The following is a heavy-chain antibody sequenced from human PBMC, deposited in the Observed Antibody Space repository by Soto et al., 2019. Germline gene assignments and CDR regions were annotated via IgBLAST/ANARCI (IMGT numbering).Heavy chain of an antibody. CDR3: ASAIGYCSGGSCYSPYYYYGMDV. Sequence: SETLSLTCAVYGGSFSGYYWSWIRQPPGKGLEWIGEINHSGSTNYNPSLKSRVTISVDTSKNQFSLKLSSVTAADTAVYYCASAIGYCSGGSCYSPYYYYGMDVWGQGTTVTVSS. D-gene: IGHD2-15*01. CDR2: INHSGST. CDR1: GGSFSGYY. J-gene: IGHJ6*02. V-gene: IGHV4-34*01.